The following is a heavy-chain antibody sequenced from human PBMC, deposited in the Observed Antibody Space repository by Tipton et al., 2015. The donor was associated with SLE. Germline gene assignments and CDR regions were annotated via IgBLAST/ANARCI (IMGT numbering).Heavy chain of an antibody. D-gene: IGHD3-3*01. CDR2: MDHSGST. CDR1: GASISSYY. V-gene: IGHV4-59*08. CDR3: AGSPFYDFWRNS. Sequence: TLSLTCTVSGASISSYYWNWIRKAPGKGLEWIAFMDHSGSTNYSPSLKSRVTMSVDTSKNQFSLKLSSVTAADTALYYCAGSPFYDFWRNSWGQGTLVSVSS. J-gene: IGHJ5*02.